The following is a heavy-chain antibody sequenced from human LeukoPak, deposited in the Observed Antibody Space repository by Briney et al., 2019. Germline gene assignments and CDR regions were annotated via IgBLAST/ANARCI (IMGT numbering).Heavy chain of an antibody. CDR3: ARVARPAFYYFDY. Sequence: PSETLSLTCTVSGGSISSYYWSWIQQPAGKGLEWIGRIYTSGSTNYNPSLKSRVTMSVDTSKNQFSLKLSSVTAADTAVYYCARVARPAFYYFDYWGQGTLVTVSS. J-gene: IGHJ4*02. CDR1: GGSISSYY. CDR2: IYTSGST. V-gene: IGHV4-4*07. D-gene: IGHD2-2*01.